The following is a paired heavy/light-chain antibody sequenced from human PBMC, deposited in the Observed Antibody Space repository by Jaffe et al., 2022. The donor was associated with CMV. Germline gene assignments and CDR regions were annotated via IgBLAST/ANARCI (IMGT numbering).Light chain of an antibody. V-gene: IGKV1-9*01. CDR3: QQLNSYPC. J-gene: IGKJ4*01. CDR2: AAS. CDR1: QGISSY. Sequence: DIQLTQSPSFLSASVGDRVTITCRASQGISSYLAWYQQKPGKAPKLLIYAASTLQSGVPSRFSGSGSGTEFTLTISSLQPEDFATYYCQQLNSYPCFGGGTKVEIK.
Heavy chain of an antibody. CDR2: IYYSGST. D-gene: IGHD2-15*01. J-gene: IGHJ6*02. CDR1: GGSISSYY. Sequence: QVQLQESGPGLVKPSETLSLTCTVSGGSISSYYWSWIRQPPGKGLEWIGYIYYSGSTNYNPSLKSRVTISVDTSKNQFSLKLSSVTAADTAVYYCARYGRRVVAAEYYYYYGMDVWGQGTTVTVSS. V-gene: IGHV4-59*01. CDR3: ARYGRRVVAAEYYYYYGMDV.